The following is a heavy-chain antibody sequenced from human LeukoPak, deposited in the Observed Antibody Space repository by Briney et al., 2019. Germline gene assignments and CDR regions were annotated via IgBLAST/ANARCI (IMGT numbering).Heavy chain of an antibody. Sequence: GGSLRLSCAASGFTVSSNYMSWVRQAPGKGLEWVSVIYSGGSTYYADSVKGRFTISRDNSKNTLYLQMNSLRAEDTAVYYCARDSGGSKTFDYWGQGTLVTVSS. V-gene: IGHV3-53*01. D-gene: IGHD2-15*01. J-gene: IGHJ4*02. CDR3: ARDSGGSKTFDY. CDR2: IYSGGST. CDR1: GFTVSSNY.